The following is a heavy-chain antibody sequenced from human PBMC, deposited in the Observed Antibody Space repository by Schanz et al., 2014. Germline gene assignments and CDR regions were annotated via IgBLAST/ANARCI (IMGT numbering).Heavy chain of an antibody. CDR1: GYTFTDYY. CDR3: ARENTAVAGMPRVMDV. CDR2: INPNSGGT. J-gene: IGHJ6*02. V-gene: IGHV1-2*06. D-gene: IGHD6-19*01. Sequence: QVQLVQSGAEVKKLGASVKVSCKASGYTFTDYYMHWVRQAPGQGLEWMGRINPNSGGTNYAQKFQGRVTMTRDTSISTAYMEMSRLISDDTAVYYCARENTAVAGMPRVMDVWGQGTTVTVTS.